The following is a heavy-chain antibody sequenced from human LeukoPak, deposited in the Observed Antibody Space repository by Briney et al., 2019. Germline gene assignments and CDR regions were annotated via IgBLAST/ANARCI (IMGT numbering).Heavy chain of an antibody. V-gene: IGHV3-33*01. CDR2: IWYDGSNK. Sequence: GRSLRLSCAASGFTFSSYGMHWVRQAPGKGLEWVAVIWYDGSNKYYADSVKGRFTISRDNSKNTLYLQMNSLRAEDTAVYYCARPPSRAVCYFDYWGQGTLVTVSS. CDR1: GFTFSSYG. J-gene: IGHJ4*02. D-gene: IGHD2-8*01. CDR3: ARPPSRAVCYFDY.